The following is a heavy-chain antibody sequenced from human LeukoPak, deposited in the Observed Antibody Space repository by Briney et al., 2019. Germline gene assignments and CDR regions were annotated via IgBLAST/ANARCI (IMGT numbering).Heavy chain of an antibody. CDR1: GYTFTSYY. CDR3: ARAATGYCSSTSCYHPEFDY. Sequence: ASVKVSCKASGYTFTSYYMHWVRQAPGQGLEWMGIINPSGGSTSYAQKFQGRVTMTRDTSTSTVYMELSSLRSEDTAVYYCARAATGYCSSTSCYHPEFDYWGQGTLVTVSS. V-gene: IGHV1-46*01. CDR2: INPSGGST. J-gene: IGHJ4*02. D-gene: IGHD2-2*01.